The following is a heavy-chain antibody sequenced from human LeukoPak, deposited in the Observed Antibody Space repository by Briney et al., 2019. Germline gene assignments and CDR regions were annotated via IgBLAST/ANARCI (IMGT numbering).Heavy chain of an antibody. Sequence: ASVTVSCKASGYTFTSYRISWVRQAPGQGLEWMGWISAYNGNTNYAQKLQGRVTITTDTSTSTAYMELRSLRSDDTAVYYCAIAAAGLFYEDAFDIWGQGTMVTVSS. V-gene: IGHV1-18*01. CDR3: AIAAAGLFYEDAFDI. CDR1: GYTFTSYR. J-gene: IGHJ3*02. D-gene: IGHD6-13*01. CDR2: ISAYNGNT.